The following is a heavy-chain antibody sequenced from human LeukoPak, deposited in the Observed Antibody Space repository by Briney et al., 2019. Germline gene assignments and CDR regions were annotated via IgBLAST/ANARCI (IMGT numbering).Heavy chain of an antibody. CDR3: GKASSGYYSAILH. Sequence: PGGSLRLSCAASGFTFEDYSMHWVRQAPGKGLEWVSGISWNSGNIGYADSVKGRFTISGDNAKNSLYLQMDSLRAEDTAFYYCGKASSGYYSAILHWGQGTLVTVSS. J-gene: IGHJ4*02. CDR1: GFTFEDYS. V-gene: IGHV3-9*01. D-gene: IGHD3-22*01. CDR2: ISWNSGNI.